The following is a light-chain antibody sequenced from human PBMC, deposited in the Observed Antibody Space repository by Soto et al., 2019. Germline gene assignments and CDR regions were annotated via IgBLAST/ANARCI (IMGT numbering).Light chain of an antibody. V-gene: IGLV2-23*03. CDR2: EGS. CDR3: CSYAGSSTFL. J-gene: IGLJ2*01. CDR1: SSDIAIYNY. Sequence: QSALTQPPSASGSPGQSVTISCTGTSSDIAIYNYVSWYQQHPGKAPKLMIYEGSQRPSGVSTRFSGSKSGNTASLTISGLRAEDEADYYCCSYAGSSTFLFGGGTQLTVL.